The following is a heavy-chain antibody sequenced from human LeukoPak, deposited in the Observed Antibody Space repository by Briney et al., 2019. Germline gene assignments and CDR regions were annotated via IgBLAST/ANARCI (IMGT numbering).Heavy chain of an antibody. D-gene: IGHD4-17*01. CDR2: ISGSGGST. J-gene: IGHJ4*02. CDR3: ARARGGLTVTTPFDY. V-gene: IGHV3-23*01. Sequence: GGSLRLSCAASGSTFSSYAMSWVRQAPGKGLEWVSAISGSGGSTYYADSVKGRFTISRDNSKNTLYLQMNSLRAEDTAVYYCARARGGLTVTTPFDYWGQGILVTVSS. CDR1: GSTFSSYA.